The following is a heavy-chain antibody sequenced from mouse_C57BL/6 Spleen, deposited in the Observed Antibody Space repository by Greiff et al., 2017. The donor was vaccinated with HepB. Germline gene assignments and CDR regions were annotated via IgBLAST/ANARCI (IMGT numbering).Heavy chain of an antibody. J-gene: IGHJ4*01. Sequence: EVKLMESGGGLVKPGGSLKLSCAASGFTFSDYGMHWVRQAPEKGLEWVAYISSGSSTIYYADTVKGRFTISRDNAKNTLFLQMTSLRSEDTAMYYCARSYKDYAMDYWGQGTSVTVSS. CDR1: GFTFSDYG. CDR2: ISSGSSTI. V-gene: IGHV5-17*01. D-gene: IGHD1-1*01. CDR3: ARSYKDYAMDY.